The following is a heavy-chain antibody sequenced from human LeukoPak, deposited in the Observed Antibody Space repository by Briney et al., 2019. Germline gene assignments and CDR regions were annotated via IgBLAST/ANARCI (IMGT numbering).Heavy chain of an antibody. CDR1: GFTFSSYA. V-gene: IGHV3-30-3*01. D-gene: IGHD6-13*01. CDR2: ISYDGSNK. CDR3: ARGGSSSFSRIDY. Sequence: GGSLRLSCAASGFTFSSYAMHWVRQAPGKGLEWVAVISYDGSNKYYADSVKGRSTISRDNSKNTLYLQMNSLRAEDTAVYYCARGGSSSFSRIDYWGQGTLVTVSS. J-gene: IGHJ4*02.